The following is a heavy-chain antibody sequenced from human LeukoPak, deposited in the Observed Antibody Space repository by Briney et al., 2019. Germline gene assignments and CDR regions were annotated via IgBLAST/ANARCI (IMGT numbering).Heavy chain of an antibody. CDR2: IHYTWNT. D-gene: IGHD5/OR15-5a*01. V-gene: IGHV4-59*01. CDR3: ARVASKGGMDV. CDR1: GGSIGSYH. J-gene: IGHJ6*02. Sequence: SETLSLTCSVSGGSIGSYHWSWIRQPPGKGLEWIGYIHYTWNTKYNPSPKSRVSISLDRSNNRFSLRLSSVTAADTAVYYCARVASKGGMDVWGQGTTVIVSS.